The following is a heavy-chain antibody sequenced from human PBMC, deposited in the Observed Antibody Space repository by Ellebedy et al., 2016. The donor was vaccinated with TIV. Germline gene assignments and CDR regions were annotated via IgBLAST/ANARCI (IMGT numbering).Heavy chain of an antibody. CDR1: GGSISSYY. J-gene: IGHJ5*02. Sequence: SETLSLXXTVSGGSISSYYWSWIRQPPGKGLEWIGYIYYSGSTNYNPSLKSRVTISVDTSKNQFSLKLSSVTAADTAVYYCARASIVVVAATRNLNWFDPWGQGTLVTVSS. CDR3: ARASIVVVAATRNLNWFDP. D-gene: IGHD2-15*01. CDR2: IYYSGST. V-gene: IGHV4-59*01.